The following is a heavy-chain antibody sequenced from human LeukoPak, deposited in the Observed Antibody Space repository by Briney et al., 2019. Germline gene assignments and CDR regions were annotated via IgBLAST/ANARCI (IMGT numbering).Heavy chain of an antibody. CDR2: ISYEGSVT. J-gene: IGHJ6*04. CDR3: VRDRAPWGGALGGAKGMDV. Sequence: GGSLRLSCAASGFTFSSYGMHWVRQPPGKGLEWAAVISYEGSVTYYADSVKGRFTISRDNSKNTLDLQMNSLRVEDTAVYYCVRDRAPWGGALGGAKGMDVWGEGTTVTVSS. D-gene: IGHD3-10*01. CDR1: GFTFSSYG. V-gene: IGHV3-30*03.